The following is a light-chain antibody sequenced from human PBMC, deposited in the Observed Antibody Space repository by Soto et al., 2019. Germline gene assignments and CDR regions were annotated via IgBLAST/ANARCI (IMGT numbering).Light chain of an antibody. J-gene: IGKJ2*01. V-gene: IGKV3-20*01. CDR1: QNVISNY. CDR2: GAS. Sequence: EIVLTQSPGTLSFSPGERATLSCRATQNVISNYLAWYQQKPGQSPRLLIYGASSRATDIPDRFSGSGAGTDFTLTFSRLEPEDFAVYYCQQYGTSPYAFGQETKLEIK. CDR3: QQYGTSPYA.